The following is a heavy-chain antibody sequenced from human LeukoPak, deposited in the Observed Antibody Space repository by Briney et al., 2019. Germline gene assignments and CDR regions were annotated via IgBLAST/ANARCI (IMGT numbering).Heavy chain of an antibody. D-gene: IGHD1-26*01. CDR3: AIRGSPNAFDM. J-gene: IGHJ3*02. Sequence: GGSLRLSCAASGFTFSTYPMSWVRQAPGKGLEWVSAIGRGGTTYYSDSVKGRFTISRDNSKNTLYLQMNGLSAEDTAVYYCAIRGSPNAFDMWGQGTMVTVSS. CDR2: IGRGGTT. V-gene: IGHV3-23*01. CDR1: GFTFSTYP.